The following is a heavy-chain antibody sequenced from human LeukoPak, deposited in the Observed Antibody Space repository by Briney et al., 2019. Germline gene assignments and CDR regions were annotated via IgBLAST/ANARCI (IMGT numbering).Heavy chain of an antibody. CDR2: ISVSGVST. J-gene: IGHJ4*02. CDR1: GFTFISYA. CDR3: AKDLFAGTAMVSRDGYFDY. D-gene: IGHD5-18*01. V-gene: IGHV3-23*01. Sequence: VGALRLSCAAPGFTFISYAMSWVPQAPGKGLEWVSPISVSGVSTYYADSVNGRFIISRDNSKNTLYLQMNSLRAEDTAVYYCAKDLFAGTAMVSRDGYFDYWGQGTLVTVSS.